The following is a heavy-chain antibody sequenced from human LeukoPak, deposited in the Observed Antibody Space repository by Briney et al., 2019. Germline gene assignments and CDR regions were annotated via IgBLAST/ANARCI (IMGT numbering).Heavy chain of an antibody. CDR2: IWYDGSNK. J-gene: IGHJ4*02. Sequence: GGSLRLPCAASGFTFSSYGMHWVRQAPGKGLEWVAVIWYDGSNKYYADSVRGRFTISRDNSKNTLYLQMNSLRAEDTAVYYCARGGYDFWSGYSKPHYFDYWGQGTLVTVSS. V-gene: IGHV3-33*01. CDR3: ARGGYDFWSGYSKPHYFDY. D-gene: IGHD3-3*01. CDR1: GFTFSSYG.